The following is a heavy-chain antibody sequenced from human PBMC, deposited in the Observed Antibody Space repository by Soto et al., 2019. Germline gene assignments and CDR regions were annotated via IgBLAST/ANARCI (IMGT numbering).Heavy chain of an antibody. Sequence: SETLSLTCTVSGGSISSGGYYWSWIRQHPGKGLEWIGYIYYSGSTYHNPSLKSRVTISVDTSKNQFSLKLSSVPAADTAVYYCARGGSNDWQVAFDIWGQGTMVTVSS. CDR2: IYYSGST. CDR3: ARGGSNDWQVAFDI. CDR1: GGSISSGGYY. J-gene: IGHJ3*02. V-gene: IGHV4-31*03. D-gene: IGHD3-9*01.